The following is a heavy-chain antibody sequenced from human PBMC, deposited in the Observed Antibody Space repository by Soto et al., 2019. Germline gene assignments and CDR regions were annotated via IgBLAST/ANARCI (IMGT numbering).Heavy chain of an antibody. CDR3: ARGYCSGDSCYDAFDI. Sequence: ASVKVSCKASGYTFTSYGISWVRQAPGQGLEWMGWISAYNGNTNYAQKLQGRVTMTTATSTSTDYMELRSLRSDDTVVYYCARGYCSGDSCYDAFDIWGEGTMVTVSS. J-gene: IGHJ3*02. D-gene: IGHD2-15*01. V-gene: IGHV1-18*01. CDR2: ISAYNGNT. CDR1: GYTFTSYG.